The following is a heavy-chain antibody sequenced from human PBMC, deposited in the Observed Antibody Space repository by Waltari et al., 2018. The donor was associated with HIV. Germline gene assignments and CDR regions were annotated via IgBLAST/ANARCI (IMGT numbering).Heavy chain of an antibody. CDR2: ISYDGTNK. J-gene: IGHJ6*02. Sequence: QVQLVESGGGVVQPGRSLRLSCAASGFTFSSYAMPWVRQAPGKGLEWVAVISYDGTNKDYADSVKGRFTISRDDSKNSLYVQMNSLRAEDTALYYCARDLLDPYYDFWRGGMDVWGQGTTVTVSS. V-gene: IGHV3-30-3*01. D-gene: IGHD3-3*01. CDR1: GFTFSSYA. CDR3: ARDLLDPYYDFWRGGMDV.